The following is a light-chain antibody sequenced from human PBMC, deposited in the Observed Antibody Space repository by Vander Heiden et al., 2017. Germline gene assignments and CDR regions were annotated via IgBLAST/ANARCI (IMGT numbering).Light chain of an antibody. J-gene: IGLJ1*01. CDR3: HVWDSSGDHPGV. Sequence: SYALTQPPSVAVAPGKTASLTCGADNIGRKSVHWYQQRPGQAPVVVVYDDRDRPSGIPERFSGSTSGNTATLTISRVEAGDEAEYYCHVWDSSGDHPGVFGPGTKVTVL. CDR2: DDR. CDR1: NIGRKS. V-gene: IGLV3-21*03.